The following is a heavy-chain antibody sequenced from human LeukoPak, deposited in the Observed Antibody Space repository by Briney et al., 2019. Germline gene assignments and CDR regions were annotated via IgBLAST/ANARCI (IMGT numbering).Heavy chain of an antibody. CDR1: GVTFSSNS. J-gene: IGHJ4*02. CDR2: ISSSSSTI. Sequence: GGSLRLSCAASGVTFSSNSMNWVRQAPGKGLEWVSYISSSSSTIYYADSVMGRFTISRDNAKNSLYLQMNSLRDEDTAVYYCSRSRGHLDYWGQGTLVTVSS. CDR3: SRSRGHLDY. V-gene: IGHV3-48*02.